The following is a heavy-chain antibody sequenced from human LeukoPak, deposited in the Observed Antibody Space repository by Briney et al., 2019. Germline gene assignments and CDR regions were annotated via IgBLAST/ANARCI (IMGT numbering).Heavy chain of an antibody. D-gene: IGHD3-3*01. J-gene: IGHJ5*02. V-gene: IGHV4-59*01. CDR3: ARASRITIFGVVPQDKWFAH. Sequence: SETLSLTCTVSGGSISSYYWSWIRQPPGKGLEWIGYIYYIGSTNYNPSLKSRVTISVDTSKNRFFLKLSPVTAADTAVYYCARASRITIFGVVPQDKWFAHWGQGTLVTVSS. CDR2: IYYIGST. CDR1: GGSISSYY.